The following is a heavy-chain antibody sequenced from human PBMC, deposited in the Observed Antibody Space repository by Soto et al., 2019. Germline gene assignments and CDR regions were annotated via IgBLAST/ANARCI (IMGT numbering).Heavy chain of an antibody. CDR2: MNPNSGNA. J-gene: IGHJ4*02. CDR3: ARGPMSCTSSSCPYFFDY. Sequence: ASVKVSCKASGYTFTNYDINWVRQATGQGLEWMGWMNPNSGNAGYAQKLQGRVTMTRNTSMSTASMELSSLRSEDTAVYYCARGPMSCTSSSCPYFFDYWPQGTLVTVSS. V-gene: IGHV1-8*01. CDR1: GYTFTNYD. D-gene: IGHD2-2*01.